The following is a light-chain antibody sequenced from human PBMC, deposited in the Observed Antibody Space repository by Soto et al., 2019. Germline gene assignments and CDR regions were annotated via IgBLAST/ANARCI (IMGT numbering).Light chain of an antibody. Sequence: EIVLTQSPGTLSLSPGERATLSCRASQSLTSSYLAWYQQKPGQAPRLLIYGASIRATGIPDRFSGSGSGTDFTLTISRLEPEDFAVYYCQQYGFSLYTFGQGTKLEIK. CDR2: GAS. J-gene: IGKJ2*01. CDR1: QSLTSSY. V-gene: IGKV3-20*01. CDR3: QQYGFSLYT.